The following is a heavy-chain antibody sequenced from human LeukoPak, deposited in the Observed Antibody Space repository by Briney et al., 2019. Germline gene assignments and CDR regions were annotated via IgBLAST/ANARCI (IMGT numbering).Heavy chain of an antibody. V-gene: IGHV4-34*01. CDR2: INHSGST. CDR3: AREGITVALNYYGMDV. J-gene: IGHJ6*02. Sequence: PSETLSLTCAVYGGSFSGYYWSWIRQPPGKGLEWIGEINHSGSTNYNPSLKSRVTISVDTSKNQFSLKLSSVTAEDTAVYYCAREGITVALNYYGMDVWGQGTTVTVS. D-gene: IGHD6-19*01. CDR1: GGSFSGYY.